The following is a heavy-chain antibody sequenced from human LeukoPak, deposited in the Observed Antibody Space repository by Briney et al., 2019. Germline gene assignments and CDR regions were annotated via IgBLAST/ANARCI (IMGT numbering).Heavy chain of an antibody. CDR2: INPNSGGT. Sequence: ASVKVSCKASGYTFTGYYMHWVRQAPGQGLEWMGWINPNSGGTNYAQNFQGRVTMTRDTSIKTAYMELSRLRSDDTAVYYCARFDTMVRGDWAWGQGTLVTVSS. CDR3: ARFDTMVRGDWA. J-gene: IGHJ5*02. D-gene: IGHD3-10*01. V-gene: IGHV1-2*02. CDR1: GYTFTGYY.